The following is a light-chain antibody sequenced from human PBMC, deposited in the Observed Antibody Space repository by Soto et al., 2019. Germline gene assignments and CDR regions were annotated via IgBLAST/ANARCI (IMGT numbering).Light chain of an antibody. CDR2: VDD. CDR3: ASWDGPVYV. V-gene: IGLV1-44*01. J-gene: IGLJ1*01. Sequence: QSVLTQPPSASGAPGQRVIISCFGGTSNIGSENVKWFQHLPGAAPKLLIYVDDRRPSGVPDRCSASKSGTSASLAISGLHSDDEGDYYCASWDGPVYVFGTGTKLTVL. CDR1: TSNIGSEN.